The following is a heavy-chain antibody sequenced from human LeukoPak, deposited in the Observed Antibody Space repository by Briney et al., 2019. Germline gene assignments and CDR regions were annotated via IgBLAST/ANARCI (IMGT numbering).Heavy chain of an antibody. CDR1: GFTFSSYA. CDR3: ARDGTTQEAAFDI. V-gene: IGHV3-30*04. D-gene: IGHD1-7*01. J-gene: IGHJ3*02. Sequence: GGSLRLSCAASGFTFSSYAMHWVRQAPGKGLEWVAVISYDGSNKYYADSVKGRFTISRDNSKNTLYLQMNSLRAEDTAVYYCARDGTTQEAAFDIWGQGTMVTVSS. CDR2: ISYDGSNK.